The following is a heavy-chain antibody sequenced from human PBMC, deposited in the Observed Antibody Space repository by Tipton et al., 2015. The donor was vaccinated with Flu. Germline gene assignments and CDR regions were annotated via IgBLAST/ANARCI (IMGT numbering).Heavy chain of an antibody. CDR2: IWYDGSSI. V-gene: IGHV3-33*01. CDR3: ARGLDRFDY. D-gene: IGHD5-12*01. CDR1: GFFFKTFG. Sequence: SLRLSCAASGFFFKTFGFHWVRQAPGEGLEWVGFIWYDGSSIGYADSVKGRFTISRDNPKNTLYLQMNSLRAEDTAVYYCARGLDRFDYWGQGTLVTVSS. J-gene: IGHJ4*02.